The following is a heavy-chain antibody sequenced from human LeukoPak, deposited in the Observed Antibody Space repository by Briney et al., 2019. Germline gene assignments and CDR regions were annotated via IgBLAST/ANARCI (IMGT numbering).Heavy chain of an antibody. CDR3: ARGYSSGWFDY. CDR1: GFTFSDYT. D-gene: IGHD6-19*01. CDR2: ISSSSSTI. V-gene: IGHV3-48*01. J-gene: IGHJ4*02. Sequence: GGSLRLSCAASGFTFSDYTMNWVRQAPGKGLEWLSYISSSSSTIYYADSVKGRFTISRDNAKNSLYLQMNSLRAEDSAVYYCARGYSSGWFDYWGQGTLVTVST.